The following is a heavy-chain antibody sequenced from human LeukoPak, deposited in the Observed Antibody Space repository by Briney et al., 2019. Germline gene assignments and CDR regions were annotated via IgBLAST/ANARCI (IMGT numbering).Heavy chain of an antibody. Sequence: ASVKVSCKASGYTFTSYGISWVRQAPGQGLEGMGWISAYNGNTNYAQKLQGRVTMTTDTSTSTAYMELRSLRSDDTAVYYCAGIVPAAKGGYYFDYWGQGTLVTVSS. D-gene: IGHD2-2*01. J-gene: IGHJ4*02. CDR3: AGIVPAAKGGYYFDY. V-gene: IGHV1-18*01. CDR1: GYTFTSYG. CDR2: ISAYNGNT.